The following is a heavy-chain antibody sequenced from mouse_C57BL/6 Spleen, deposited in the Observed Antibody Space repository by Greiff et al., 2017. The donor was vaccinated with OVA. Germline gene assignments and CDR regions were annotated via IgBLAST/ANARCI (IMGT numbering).Heavy chain of an antibody. CDR1: GFNIKDYY. CDR3: ARSANSNYSGGDY. J-gene: IGHJ2*01. Sequence: EVKVVESGAELVKPGASVKLSCTASGFNIKDYYMHWVKQRTEQGLEWIGRIDPEDGETKYAPKFQGKATITADTSSNTAYLQLSSLTSEDTAVYYCARSANSNYSGGDYWGQGTTLTVSS. CDR2: IDPEDGET. D-gene: IGHD2-5*01. V-gene: IGHV14-2*01.